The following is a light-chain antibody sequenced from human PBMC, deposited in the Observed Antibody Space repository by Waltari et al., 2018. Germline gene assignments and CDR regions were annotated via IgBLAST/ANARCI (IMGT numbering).Light chain of an antibody. CDR1: SSDVGGFDY. CDR3: SSFAGSSQML. V-gene: IGLV2-8*01. Sequence: QSALTQPPSASGSPGQSVTISCTGTSSDVGGFDYVSWYQQHPGKVPRLMIYEVSNRPSGFPDRFSGSKSGNTASLTVSGLQVEDEADYYCSSFAGSSQMLFGGGTKLTVL. J-gene: IGLJ2*01. CDR2: EVS.